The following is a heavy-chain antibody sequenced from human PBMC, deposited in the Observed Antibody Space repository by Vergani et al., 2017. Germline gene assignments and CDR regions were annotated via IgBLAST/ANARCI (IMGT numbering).Heavy chain of an antibody. D-gene: IGHD2-21*01. J-gene: IGHJ3*01. CDR1: GGPMSGYY. CDR3: GGDGGEYDKDALDF. CDR2: MYHSGST. Sequence: QVRLQESGPGRVKPSGTLSLTCSVSGGPMSGYYWSWIRQPPGKELEWSGYMYHSGSTNYNPSLETRVTISGDTSKNQYSLKLNSVTAADTAVYYCGGDGGEYDKDALDFWGQGTKVTVSS. V-gene: IGHV4-59*01.